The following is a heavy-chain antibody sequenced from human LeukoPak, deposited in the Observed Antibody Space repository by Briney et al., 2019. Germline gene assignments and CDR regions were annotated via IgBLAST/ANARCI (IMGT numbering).Heavy chain of an antibody. Sequence: GGSLRLSCAASGFTFSSYSMNWVRQAPGKGLEWVSSISSSSSYIYYADSVKGRFTISRDNAKNSLYLQMNSLRGEDTAVYYCATHYDWTFDCWGQGTLVTVSS. CDR3: ATHYDWTFDC. CDR1: GFTFSSYS. CDR2: ISSSSSYI. D-gene: IGHD1-1*01. J-gene: IGHJ4*02. V-gene: IGHV3-21*01.